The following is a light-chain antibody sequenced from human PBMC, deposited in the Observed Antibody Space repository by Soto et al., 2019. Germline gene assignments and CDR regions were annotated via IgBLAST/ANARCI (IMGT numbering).Light chain of an antibody. Sequence: EIVLTQSPGTLSLSPGERATLSCRASQSVSSSYLAWYQQKPGQAPRLLIYGASSRATGIPARFSGSGSGTDFTLTISRLEPEDFAVYYCQQYGSSPGYTFGQGTKLEIK. J-gene: IGKJ2*01. V-gene: IGKV3-20*01. CDR2: GAS. CDR3: QQYGSSPGYT. CDR1: QSVSSSY.